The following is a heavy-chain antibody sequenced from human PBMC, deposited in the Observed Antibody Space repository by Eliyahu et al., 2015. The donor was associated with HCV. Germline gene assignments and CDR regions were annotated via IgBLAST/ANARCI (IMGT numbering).Heavy chain of an antibody. CDR2: IYYSGST. D-gene: IGHD2-15*01. CDR1: GGXISSYX. J-gene: IGHJ5*02. Sequence: QVQLQESGPGLVKPSETLSLTCTVSGGXISSYXWSWIRQPPGKGLEWIGYIYYSGSTNYNPSLKSRVTISVDTSKNQFSLKLSSVTAADTAVYYCARVDSCSGGSCYSGWFDPWGQGTLVTVSS. V-gene: IGHV4-59*01. CDR3: ARVDSCSGGSCYSGWFDP.